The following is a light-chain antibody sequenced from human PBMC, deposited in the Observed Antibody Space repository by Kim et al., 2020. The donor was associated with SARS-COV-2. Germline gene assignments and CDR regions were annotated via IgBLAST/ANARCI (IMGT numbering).Light chain of an antibody. V-gene: IGKV1-13*02. J-gene: IGKJ4*01. Sequence: ASIGDRVTITGRASQGISNSLAWYQQKSGTAPFLLIYGASTLQSGVPTRFSGSGSGTYFTLTISSLQPEDFATYYCQQFHGYPLTFGGGTKVDIK. CDR3: QQFHGYPLT. CDR2: GAS. CDR1: QGISNS.